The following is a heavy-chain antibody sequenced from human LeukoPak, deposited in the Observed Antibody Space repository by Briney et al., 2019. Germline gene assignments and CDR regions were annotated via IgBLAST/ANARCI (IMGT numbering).Heavy chain of an antibody. V-gene: IGHV3-7*01. J-gene: IGHJ4*02. CDR1: GFTFSNYW. CDR2: IKQDGSEK. CDR3: AKGGESSGYYGGPDY. D-gene: IGHD3-22*01. Sequence: PGGSLRLSCAASGFTFSNYWMSWVRQAPGKGLEWVANIKQDGSEKNYVDSVKGRFTISRDNSKNTLYLQMNSLRPADTAVYYCAKGGESSGYYGGPDYWGQGTLVTVSS.